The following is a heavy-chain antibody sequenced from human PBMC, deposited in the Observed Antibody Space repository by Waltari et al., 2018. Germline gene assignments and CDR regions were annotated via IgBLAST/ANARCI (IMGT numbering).Heavy chain of an antibody. Sequence: QVQLQESGPGLVKPSETLSLTCTVSGGSISSYYWSWIRQPPGKGLEWIGYIYYSGSTNYNPSLKSRVTISVDTSKNQFSLKLSSVTAADTAVYYCAGSGYDQARDYWGQGTLVTVSS. CDR3: AGSGYDQARDY. V-gene: IGHV4-59*01. J-gene: IGHJ4*02. CDR2: IYYSGST. CDR1: GGSISSYY. D-gene: IGHD5-12*01.